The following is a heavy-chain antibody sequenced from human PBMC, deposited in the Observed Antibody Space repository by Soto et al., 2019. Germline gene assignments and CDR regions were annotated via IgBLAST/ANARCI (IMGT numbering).Heavy chain of an antibody. Sequence: PSETLSLTCAVSGDSISSSNWWSWVRQPPGKGLEWIGEIYHSGNTNYNASLKSRVTISVDKSKNQFSLWLTSATAADTAVYYCARVAPLWFGQLSSLDVWGQGTTVTVSS. J-gene: IGHJ6*02. CDR3: ARVAPLWFGQLSSLDV. CDR1: GDSISSSNW. CDR2: IYHSGNT. V-gene: IGHV4-4*02. D-gene: IGHD3-10*01.